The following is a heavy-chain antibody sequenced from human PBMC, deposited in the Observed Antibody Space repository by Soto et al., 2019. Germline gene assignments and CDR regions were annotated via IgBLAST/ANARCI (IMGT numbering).Heavy chain of an antibody. CDR3: ARLNRGSYYGMDV. CDR1: GYSISSGYY. Sequence: KTSETLSLTCAVSGYSISSGYYWGWIRQPPGKGLEWIGSIYHSGSTYYNPSLKSRVTISVDTSKNQFSLKLSSVTAADTAVYYCARLNRGSYYGMDVWGQGTTVTVSS. D-gene: IGHD1-26*01. CDR2: IYHSGST. V-gene: IGHV4-38-2*01. J-gene: IGHJ6*02.